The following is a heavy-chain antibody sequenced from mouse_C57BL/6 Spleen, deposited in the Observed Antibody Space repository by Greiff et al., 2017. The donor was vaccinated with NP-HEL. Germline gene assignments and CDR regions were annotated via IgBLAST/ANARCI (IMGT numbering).Heavy chain of an antibody. CDR3: ARREDYDYDEFAY. D-gene: IGHD2-4*01. J-gene: IGHJ3*01. Sequence: QVQLKQSGPELVKPGASVKISCKASGYAFSSSWMNWVKQRPGKGLEWIGRIYPGDGDTNYNGKFKGKATLTADKSSSTAYMQLSSLTSEDSAVYFCARREDYDYDEFAYWGQGTLVTVSA. CDR2: IYPGDGDT. V-gene: IGHV1-82*01. CDR1: GYAFSSSW.